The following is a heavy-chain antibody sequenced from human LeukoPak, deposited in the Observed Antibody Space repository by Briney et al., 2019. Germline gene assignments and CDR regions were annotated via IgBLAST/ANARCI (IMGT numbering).Heavy chain of an antibody. J-gene: IGHJ4*02. CDR3: ARATSGSADY. Sequence: PGGSLRLSCAASGFTFSRYWMHWVRQAPGKGLVWVSRMNSDESTTSYADSVKGRFTISRDNAKNTLYLQMNSLRAEDTAVYYCARATSGSADYWGQGTLVTVSS. CDR2: MNSDESTT. V-gene: IGHV3-74*01. D-gene: IGHD6-19*01. CDR1: GFTFSRYW.